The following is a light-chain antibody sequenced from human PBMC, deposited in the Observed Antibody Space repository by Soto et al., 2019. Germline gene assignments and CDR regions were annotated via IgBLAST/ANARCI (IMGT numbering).Light chain of an antibody. V-gene: IGKV4-1*01. CDR1: QSVLYNSNNKNY. J-gene: IGKJ1*01. CDR2: WAS. CDR3: QQYYSSHPT. Sequence: DIVMTQSPDSLAVSLGERATINCKPSQSVLYNSNNKNYLAWYQQKPGQPPKLLLYWASTRESGVPDRFSGSGSGTDFTLTVSALQAEDVAVYYCQQYYSSHPTFGQGTKVEIK.